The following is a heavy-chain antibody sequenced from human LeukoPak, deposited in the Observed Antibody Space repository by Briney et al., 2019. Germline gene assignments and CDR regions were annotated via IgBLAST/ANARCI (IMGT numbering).Heavy chain of an antibody. CDR1: GGSISSGGYN. CDR2: IYYSGST. Sequence: PSQTLSLTCTVSGGSISSGGYNWSWIRQHPGKGLEWIGYIYYSGSTYYNPSLKSRVTISVDTSKNQFSLKLSSVTAADTAVYYCARDQSRTGWFDPWGQGTLVTVSS. D-gene: IGHD2-2*01. CDR3: ARDQSRTGWFDP. J-gene: IGHJ5*02. V-gene: IGHV4-31*03.